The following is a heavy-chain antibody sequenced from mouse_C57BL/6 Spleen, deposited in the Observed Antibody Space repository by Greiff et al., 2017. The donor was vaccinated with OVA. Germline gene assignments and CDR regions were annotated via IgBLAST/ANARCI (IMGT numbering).Heavy chain of an antibody. CDR1: GYAFTNYL. D-gene: IGHD2-3*01. J-gene: IGHJ2*01. CDR2: INPGSGGT. Sequence: VQLQQSGAELVRPGPSVKVSCKASGYAFTNYLIEWVKQRPGQGLEWIGVINPGSGGTNYNEKFKGKATLTADKSSSTAYMQLSSLTSEDSAVYFCARSIYDGYCLYYFDYWGQGTTLTVSS. V-gene: IGHV1-54*01. CDR3: ARSIYDGYCLYYFDY.